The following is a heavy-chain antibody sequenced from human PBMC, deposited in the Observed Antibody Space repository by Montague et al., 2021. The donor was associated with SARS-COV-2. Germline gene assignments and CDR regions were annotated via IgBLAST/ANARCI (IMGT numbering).Heavy chain of an antibody. CDR3: ARYCRVASRAPCAVDY. J-gene: IGHJ4*02. V-gene: IGHV4-31*03. CDR1: GGSISSGGYY. CDR2: IYYSGST. Sequence: TLSLTCTVSGGSISSGGYYWSWIRQHPGKGLEWIGYIYYSGSTYYNPSLKSRVTISVDTSKNQFSLKLSSVTAADTAVYYCARYCRVASRAPCAVDYWGQGTLVTVSS. D-gene: IGHD2-15*01.